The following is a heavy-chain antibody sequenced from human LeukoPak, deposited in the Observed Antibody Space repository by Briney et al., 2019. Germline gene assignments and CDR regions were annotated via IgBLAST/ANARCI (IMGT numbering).Heavy chain of an antibody. CDR2: IYYSVST. Sequence: VKPSETLSLTCTVSGCSISSSSYYWGWLRQPPGKGLEWIGSIYYSVSTYYNPSLKSRVTISVDTSKNQFSLKLSSVTAGDTAVYYCARLKGAAAGTSWGQGTLVTVSS. J-gene: IGHJ4*02. CDR3: ARLKGAAAGTS. D-gene: IGHD6-13*01. CDR1: GCSISSSSYY. V-gene: IGHV4-39*01.